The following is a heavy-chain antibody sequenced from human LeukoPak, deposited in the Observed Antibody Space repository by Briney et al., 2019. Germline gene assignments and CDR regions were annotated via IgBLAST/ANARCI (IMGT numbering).Heavy chain of an antibody. CDR1: GFTFSNAW. V-gene: IGHV3-74*01. CDR2: INSDGSST. J-gene: IGHJ4*02. D-gene: IGHD1-26*01. CDR3: ARDGGIVFTYYFDY. Sequence: GGSLRLSCAASGFTFSNAWMSWVRQAPGKGLVWVSRINSDGSSTSYADSVKGRFTISRDNAKNTLYLQMNSLRAEDTAVYYCARDGGIVFTYYFDYWGQGTLVTVSS.